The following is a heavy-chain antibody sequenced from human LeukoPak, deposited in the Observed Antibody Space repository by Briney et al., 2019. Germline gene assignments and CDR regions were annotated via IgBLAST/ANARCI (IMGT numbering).Heavy chain of an antibody. CDR3: AKGVKYIVMVTAQHYFDY. V-gene: IGHV3-30*02. D-gene: IGHD2-21*02. Sequence: GGSLRLSCAASGFTFGSYGMHWVRRAPGKGLEWVTFIRSDGSNKYYADSVKGRFTISRDNSKNTLYLQMNTLRADDTAVYYCAKGVKYIVMVTAQHYFDYWGQGTLVTVSS. CDR2: IRSDGSNK. CDR1: GFTFGSYG. J-gene: IGHJ4*02.